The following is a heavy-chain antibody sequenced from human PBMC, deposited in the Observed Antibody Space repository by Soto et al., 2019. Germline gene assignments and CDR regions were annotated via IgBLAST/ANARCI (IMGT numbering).Heavy chain of an antibody. Sequence: SVKVSCKASGGAFSSYAISWVRQAPGQGLEWMGGIIPIFGTANYAQKFQGRVTITADESTSTAYMELSSLRSEDTAVYYCARDYRDGYNSYNWFDPWGQGTLVTVYS. CDR2: IIPIFGTA. J-gene: IGHJ5*02. CDR1: GGAFSSYA. V-gene: IGHV1-69*13. CDR3: ARDYRDGYNSYNWFDP. D-gene: IGHD5-12*01.